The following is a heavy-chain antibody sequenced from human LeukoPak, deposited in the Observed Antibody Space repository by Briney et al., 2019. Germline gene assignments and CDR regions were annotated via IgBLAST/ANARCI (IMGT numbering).Heavy chain of an antibody. V-gene: IGHV3-9*01. CDR2: ISWNSGSI. D-gene: IGHD1-26*01. CDR1: GFTFSSYA. Sequence: GGSLRLSCAASGFTFSSYAMHWVRQAPGKGLEWVSGISWNSGSIGYADSVKGRLTISRDNAKNSLYLQMNSLRAEDTALYYCARKDGWDHTLGAFDIWGQGTMVTVSS. J-gene: IGHJ3*02. CDR3: ARKDGWDHTLGAFDI.